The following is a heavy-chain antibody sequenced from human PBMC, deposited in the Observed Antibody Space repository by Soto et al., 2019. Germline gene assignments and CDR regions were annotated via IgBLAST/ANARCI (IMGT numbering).Heavy chain of an antibody. D-gene: IGHD4-17*01. CDR1: GFTFSSYA. CDR2: ISGSGGST. CDR3: AKRRNDYGDYGPYDWAFDI. V-gene: IGHV3-23*01. J-gene: IGHJ3*02. Sequence: EVQLLESGGGLVQPGGSLRLSCAASGFTFSSYAMSWVRQAPGKGLEWVSAISGSGGSTYYADSVKGRFTISRDNSKNTLYLQMNSLRAEDTAVYYCAKRRNDYGDYGPYDWAFDIWGQGTMVTVSS.